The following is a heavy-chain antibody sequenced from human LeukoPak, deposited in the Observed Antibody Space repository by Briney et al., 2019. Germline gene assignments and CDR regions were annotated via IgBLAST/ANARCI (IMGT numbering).Heavy chain of an antibody. CDR2: IYYSGST. J-gene: IGHJ4*02. V-gene: IGHV4-39*01. D-gene: IGHD3-16*02. Sequence: PSETLSLTCTVSGGSISSSSYYWGWIRQPPGKGLEWIGSIYYSGSTYYNPSLKSRVTISVDTSKNQFSLKLSSVTAADTAVYYCARAWVTFGGVIVYFDYWGQGTLVTVSS. CDR3: ARAWVTFGGVIVYFDY. CDR1: GGSISSSSYY.